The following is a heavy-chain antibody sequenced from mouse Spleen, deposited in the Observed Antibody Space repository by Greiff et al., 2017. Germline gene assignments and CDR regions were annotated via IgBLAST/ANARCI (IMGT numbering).Heavy chain of an antibody. V-gene: IGHV1-26*01. D-gene: IGHD2-3*01. CDR2: INPNNGGT. CDR3: ARSRDGLYYFDY. Sequence: EVQLQQSGPELVKPGASVKISCKASGYTFTDYYMNWVKQSHGKSLEWIGDINPNNGGTSYNQKFKGKATLTVDKSSSTAYMELRSLTSEDSAVYYCARSRDGLYYFDYWGQGTTLTVSS. J-gene: IGHJ2*01. CDR1: GYTFTDYY.